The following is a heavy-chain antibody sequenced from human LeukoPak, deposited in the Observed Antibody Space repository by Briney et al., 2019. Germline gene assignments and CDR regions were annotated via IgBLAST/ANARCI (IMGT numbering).Heavy chain of an antibody. CDR3: ARAPAAELRYFDWLSQSETDAFDI. CDR2: IYYSGST. V-gene: IGHV4-59*01. D-gene: IGHD3-9*01. Sequence: SETLSLTCTVSGGSISSYYWSWIRQPPREGLEWMGYIYYSGSTTYNTSLKSRVNISVDTSKNQFSLQLSSVTAADTAVYYCARAPAAELRYFDWLSQSETDAFDIWGQGTMVTVSS. J-gene: IGHJ3*02. CDR1: GGSISSYY.